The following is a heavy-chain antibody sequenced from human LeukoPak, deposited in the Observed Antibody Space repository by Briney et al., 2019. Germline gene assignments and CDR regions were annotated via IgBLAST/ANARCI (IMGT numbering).Heavy chain of an antibody. CDR2: INHSGTI. Sequence: PSETLSPTCAVFGGSFSGYYWSWIRQPPGKGLEWIGEINHSGTINYNPSLKSRVTISVDSSKNQFSLRLTSVTAADTAMYFCARAYSMVRGVDYWGQGTLVTVSS. J-gene: IGHJ4*02. CDR3: ARAYSMVRGVDY. V-gene: IGHV4-34*01. D-gene: IGHD3-10*01. CDR1: GGSFSGYY.